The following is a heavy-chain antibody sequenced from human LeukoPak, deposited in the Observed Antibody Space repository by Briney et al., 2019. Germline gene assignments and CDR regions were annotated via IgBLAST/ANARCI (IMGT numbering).Heavy chain of an antibody. D-gene: IGHD3-3*01. Sequence: GGSLRLSCAASGLTFSSYSMNWVRQAPGKGLEWVSSISSSSSYIYYADSVKGRFTISRDNAKNLLYLQMNSLRAEDTAVYYCARDYSDYDFWSGYTDYWGQGTLVTVSS. V-gene: IGHV3-21*01. J-gene: IGHJ4*02. CDR1: GLTFSSYS. CDR2: ISSSSSYI. CDR3: ARDYSDYDFWSGYTDY.